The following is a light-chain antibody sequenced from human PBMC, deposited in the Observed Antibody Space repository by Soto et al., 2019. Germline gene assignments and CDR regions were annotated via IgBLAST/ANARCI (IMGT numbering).Light chain of an antibody. CDR2: EVR. J-gene: IGLJ1*01. V-gene: IGLV2-14*01. CDR1: SSDVGSYNY. Sequence: QSALTQPASVSGSPGQSITISCTGTSSDVGSYNYVAWYQQFPGKTPKHMIYEVRKRPSGVSSRFSGSKSGNTASLTISGLQAEDEADYYCISYTGSDTSYVFGTGTKLTVL. CDR3: ISYTGSDTSYV.